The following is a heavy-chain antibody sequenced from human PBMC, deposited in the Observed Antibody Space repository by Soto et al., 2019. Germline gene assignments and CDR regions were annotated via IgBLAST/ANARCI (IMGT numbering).Heavy chain of an antibody. CDR1: GGSISYYY. Sequence: PSETLSLTCTVSGGSISYYYWSWIRQPAGKGLEWLGRRYNSGSTKYNPSLKSRVSMSVDTSKNQFSLNLTSVTAADTAFYYCARDRITMANDDFDIWGQGTMVTVSS. J-gene: IGHJ3*02. CDR2: RYNSGST. D-gene: IGHD3-10*01. V-gene: IGHV4-4*07. CDR3: ARDRITMANDDFDI.